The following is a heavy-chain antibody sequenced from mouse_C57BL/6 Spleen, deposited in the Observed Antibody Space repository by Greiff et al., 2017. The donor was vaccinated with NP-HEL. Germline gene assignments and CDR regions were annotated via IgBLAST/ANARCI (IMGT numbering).Heavy chain of an antibody. CDR1: GYTFTNYW. D-gene: IGHD1-1*01. Sequence: VQVVESGAELVRPGTSVKMSCKASGYTFTNYWIGWAKQRPGHGLEWIGDIYPGGGYTNYNEKFKGKATLTADKSSSTAYMQFSSLTSEDSAIYYCAREAGSSYYFDYWGKGTTLTVSS. J-gene: IGHJ2*01. CDR2: IYPGGGYT. CDR3: AREAGSSYYFDY. V-gene: IGHV1-63*01.